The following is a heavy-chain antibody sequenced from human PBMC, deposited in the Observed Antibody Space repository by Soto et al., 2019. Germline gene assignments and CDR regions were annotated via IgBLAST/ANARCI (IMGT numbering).Heavy chain of an antibody. V-gene: IGHV4-31*03. CDR1: GASVSAGAYY. CDR3: VRALRDTAKLNPSFDP. CDR2: IYESGYT. Sequence: SETLSLTCPVSGASVSAGAYYWGWVLHRPGKGLEWIGYIYESGYTYYNTSLKSRLTISLDRSNNQFSLDLTSVTAADTALYYCVRALRDTAKLNPSFDPWVKGTVVIVSA. D-gene: IGHD5-18*01. J-gene: IGHJ5*02.